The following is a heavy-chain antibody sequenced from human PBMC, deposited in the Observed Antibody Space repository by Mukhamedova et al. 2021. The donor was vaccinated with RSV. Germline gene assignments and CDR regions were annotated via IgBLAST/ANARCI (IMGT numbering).Heavy chain of an antibody. D-gene: IGHD4-17*01. Sequence: SSYGMHWVRQAPGKGLEWVAVIWYDGSNKYYADSVKGRFTISRDNSKNTLYLQMNSLRAEDTAVYYCARERWGQYRDYGSKYFQ. J-gene: IGHJ1*01. CDR3: ARERWGQYRDYGSKYFQ. CDR1: SSYG. CDR2: IWYDGSNK. V-gene: IGHV3-33*01.